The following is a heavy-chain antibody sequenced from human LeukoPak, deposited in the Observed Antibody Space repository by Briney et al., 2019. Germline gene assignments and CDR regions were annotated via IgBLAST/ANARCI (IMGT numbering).Heavy chain of an antibody. CDR1: GGSISSYY. V-gene: IGHV4-59*12. D-gene: IGHD2-15*01. J-gene: IGHJ4*02. CDR2: IYYSGST. CDR3: ARAYPIYCSGGSCYSGHYFDY. Sequence: SETLSLTCTVSGGSISSYYWSWIRQPPGKGLEWIGYIYYSGSTNYNPSLKSRVTISVDTSKNQFSLKLSSVTAADTAVYYCARAYPIYCSGGSCYSGHYFDYWGQGTLVTVSS.